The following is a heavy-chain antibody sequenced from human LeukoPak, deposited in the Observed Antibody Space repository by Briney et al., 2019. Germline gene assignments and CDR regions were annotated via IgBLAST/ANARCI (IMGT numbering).Heavy chain of an antibody. J-gene: IGHJ4*02. D-gene: IGHD1-26*01. Sequence: SETLSLTCTVSGGSISSYYWSWIRQPPGKGLEWIGYFYDSVSPNYNPSLKSRVTISVDTSKNQFSLKLTSVTAADTALYYCARGGEWELLPGDYWGQGTLVIVSS. V-gene: IGHV4-59*01. CDR2: FYDSVSP. CDR1: GGSISSYY. CDR3: ARGGEWELLPGDY.